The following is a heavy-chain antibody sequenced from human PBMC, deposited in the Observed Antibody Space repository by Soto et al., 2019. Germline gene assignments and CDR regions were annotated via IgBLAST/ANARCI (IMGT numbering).Heavy chain of an antibody. CDR3: ARDRDGGTFDI. V-gene: IGHV4-31*03. CDR1: GGSISSSGYY. D-gene: IGHD3-16*01. J-gene: IGHJ3*02. Sequence: QVQLQESGPGLFKPSQTLSLSCTVSGGSISSSGYYWSWIRQHPGKGLEWIGYIYYSGSTYYNPSLKSRVTISVDTSKNQFSLQLSSVTAADTAVYYCARDRDGGTFDIWGQGTMVTVSP. CDR2: IYYSGST.